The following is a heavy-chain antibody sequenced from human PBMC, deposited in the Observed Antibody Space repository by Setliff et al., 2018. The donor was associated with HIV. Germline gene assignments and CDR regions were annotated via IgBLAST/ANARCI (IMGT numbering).Heavy chain of an antibody. D-gene: IGHD6-19*01. Sequence: ASVKVSCKASGFTFSSSGISWVRQAPGQGLEWMGWINIKNGNTNYGQKLQGRVSMTTDTSTSTAYMELRSLRSDDTAMYYCARKYTGGPLDYWGQGTLVTVSS. J-gene: IGHJ4*02. CDR3: ARKYTGGPLDY. CDR1: GFTFSSSG. CDR2: INIKNGNT. V-gene: IGHV1-18*01.